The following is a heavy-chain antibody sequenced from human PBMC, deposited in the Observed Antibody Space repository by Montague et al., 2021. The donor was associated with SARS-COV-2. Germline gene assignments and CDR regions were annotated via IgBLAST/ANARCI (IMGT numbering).Heavy chain of an antibody. CDR3: ARGTGPRSNTLVGVSSSGHVFDI. D-gene: IGHD3-3*01. CDR1: GGSISGYY. Sequence: SETLSLTCAVSGGSISGYYWSWIRQPPGKGLEWIGEINHHGSTNYNPSLQSRVIISVDTSKNQFSLQLSSVTAADTAVYYCARGTGPRSNTLVGVSSSGHVFDIWGQGTMVTVSS. V-gene: IGHV4-34*01. CDR2: INHHGST. J-gene: IGHJ3*02.